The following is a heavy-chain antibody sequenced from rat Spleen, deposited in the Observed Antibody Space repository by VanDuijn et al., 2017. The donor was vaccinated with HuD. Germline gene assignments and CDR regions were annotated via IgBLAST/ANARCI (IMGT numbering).Heavy chain of an antibody. J-gene: IGHJ1*01. CDR3: ARHEAAGWYFDF. CDR2: ISYDGSST. CDR1: GFTFSDYY. V-gene: IGHV5-29*01. D-gene: IGHD1-2*01. Sequence: EVQLVESDGGLVQPGRSLKLSCAASGFTFSDYYMAWVRQAPTKGLEWVATISYDGSSTYYRDSVKGRFTISRDNAKSTLYLQMDSLRSEDTATYYCARHEAAGWYFDFWGPGTMVTVSS.